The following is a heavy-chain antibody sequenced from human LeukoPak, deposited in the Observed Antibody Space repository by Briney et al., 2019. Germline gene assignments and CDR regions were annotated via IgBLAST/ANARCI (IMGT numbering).Heavy chain of an antibody. V-gene: IGHV3-48*01. CDR2: ISSSSSTI. J-gene: IGHJ4*02. CDR3: AKVGGQPFEEYYFDY. D-gene: IGHD3-16*01. CDR1: GFTFSSYS. Sequence: QPGGSLRLSCAASGFTFSSYSMNWVRQAPGKGLEWVSYISSSSSTIYYADSVKGRFTISRDNSKNTLYLQMNSLRAEDTAVYYCAKVGGQPFEEYYFDYWGQGTLVTVSS.